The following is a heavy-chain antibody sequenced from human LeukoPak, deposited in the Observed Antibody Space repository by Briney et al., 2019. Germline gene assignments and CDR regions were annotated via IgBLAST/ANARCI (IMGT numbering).Heavy chain of an antibody. CDR1: GFTVSSNY. V-gene: IGHV3-66*01. CDR3: ASSPFSTYYFDY. J-gene: IGHJ4*02. CDR2: VYSGGSS. Sequence: GGSLRLSCAASGFTVSSNYMNWVRQAPGKGLEWVSAVYSGGSSYYADSVKGRFTISRDNSKNTLYLQINSLRAEDTAVYYCASSPFSTYYFDYWGQGALVTVSS.